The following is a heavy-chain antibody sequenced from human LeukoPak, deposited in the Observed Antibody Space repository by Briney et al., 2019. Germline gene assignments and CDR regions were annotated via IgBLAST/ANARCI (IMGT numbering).Heavy chain of an antibody. J-gene: IGHJ4*02. CDR3: ARLGIVGAPASDY. CDR1: GGSISSYY. Sequence: SETLSLTCTVSGGSISSYYWSWIRQPPGKGLEWIGYIYYSGSTNYNPSPKSRVTISVDTSKNQFSLKLSSVTAADTAVYYCARLGIVGAPASDYCGQGTLFTVSS. D-gene: IGHD1-26*01. V-gene: IGHV4-59*08. CDR2: IYYSGST.